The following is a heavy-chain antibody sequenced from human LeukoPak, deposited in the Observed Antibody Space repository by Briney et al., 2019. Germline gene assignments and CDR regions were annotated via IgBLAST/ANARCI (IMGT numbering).Heavy chain of an antibody. D-gene: IGHD3-10*01. J-gene: IGHJ4*02. CDR1: GFTFSSYS. Sequence: PGGSLRLSCVASGFTFSSYSMNWVRQAPGKGLEWVSSISSSSSYIYYADPVKGRFTISRDNAKNSLYLQMNSLRAEDTAVYYCARVGGMVRGVIITFVDYWGQGTLVTVSS. CDR3: ARVGGMVRGVIITFVDY. CDR2: ISSSSSYI. V-gene: IGHV3-21*01.